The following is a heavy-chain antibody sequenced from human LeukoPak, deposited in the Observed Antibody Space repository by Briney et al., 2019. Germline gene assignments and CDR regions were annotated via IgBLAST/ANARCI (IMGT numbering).Heavy chain of an antibody. CDR3: ARDNRWEPNDLRYYPLNYYYGMDV. V-gene: IGHV1-69*01. Sequence: SVKVSCKASGGTFSSYAISWVRQAPGQGLEWMGGIIPIFGTANYAQKFQGRVTITAGESTSPAYMELSSLRSEDTAVYYCARDNRWEPNDLRYYPLNYYYGMDVWGQGTTVTVSS. CDR1: GGTFSSYA. J-gene: IGHJ6*02. CDR2: IIPIFGTA. D-gene: IGHD1-26*01.